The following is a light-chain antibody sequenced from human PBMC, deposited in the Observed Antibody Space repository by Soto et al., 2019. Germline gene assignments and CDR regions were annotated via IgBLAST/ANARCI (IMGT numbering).Light chain of an antibody. CDR3: QQYNNWPPYT. V-gene: IGKV3-15*01. CDR2: GAS. J-gene: IGKJ2*01. Sequence: EIVMTQSPATLSVSPGERATLSCRASQSVSSNLAWYQQKPGQPPRLLIYGASTRATGIPARFSGSGSGTEFTLTNSSLQSEDFAVYYCQQYNNWPPYTLGQGTKLEIK. CDR1: QSVSSN.